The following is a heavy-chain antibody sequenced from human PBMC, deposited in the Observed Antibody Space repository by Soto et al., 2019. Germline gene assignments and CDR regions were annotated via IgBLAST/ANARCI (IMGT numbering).Heavy chain of an antibody. CDR2: IYDSGST. D-gene: IGHD3-16*01. CDR3: ARENWGNSNWFDP. Sequence: PSETLSLTCTVSGVTISSGGYYWSWIRQPPGKGLEWIGYIYDSGSTYYNPSLKSRVTLSVGTSKNQFSLKLRSVTAADTAVYYCARENWGNSNWFDPWGQGTLVTVSS. J-gene: IGHJ5*02. CDR1: GVTISSGGYY. V-gene: IGHV4-61*08.